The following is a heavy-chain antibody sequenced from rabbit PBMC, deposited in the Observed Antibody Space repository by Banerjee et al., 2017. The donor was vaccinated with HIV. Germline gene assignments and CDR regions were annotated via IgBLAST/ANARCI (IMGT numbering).Heavy chain of an antibody. Sequence: QQQLEESGGGLVKPEGSLTLTCTASGFSFSSGYDMCWVRQAPGKGLEWIGCIYGGDSRITYYASWAKGRFTISKTSSTTVDLKMTSLTAADTATYFCARGIRSAGVSMYRTFWGQGTLVTVS. CDR1: GFSFSSGYD. CDR2: IYGGDSRIT. D-gene: IGHD4-2*01. V-gene: IGHV1S45*01. J-gene: IGHJ3*01. CDR3: ARGIRSAGVSMYRTF.